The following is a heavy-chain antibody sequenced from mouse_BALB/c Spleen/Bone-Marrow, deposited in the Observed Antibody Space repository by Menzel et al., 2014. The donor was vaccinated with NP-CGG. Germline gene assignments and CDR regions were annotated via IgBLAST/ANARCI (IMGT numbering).Heavy chain of an antibody. J-gene: IGHJ4*01. D-gene: IGHD2-14*01. CDR3: ARRGYDEGYYAMDY. CDR1: GYTFTSYV. V-gene: IGHV1-14*01. CDR2: INPYNDGT. Sequence: EVQLQQSEPELVKPGASVKMSCKASGYTFTSYVMHWVKQKPGQGLEWIGYINPYNDGTKYNEKFKGKATLTSDKSSSTAYMELSSLTSEDSAVYYCARRGYDEGYYAMDYWGQGTSVTVSS.